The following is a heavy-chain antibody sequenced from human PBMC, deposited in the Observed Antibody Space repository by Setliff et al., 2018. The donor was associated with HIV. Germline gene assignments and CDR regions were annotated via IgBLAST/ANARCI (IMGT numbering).Heavy chain of an antibody. D-gene: IGHD1-26*01. Sequence: PSETLSLTCAVYGGSFSGYYWSWIRQPPGKGLEWIGEINHIGSTNYNPSLKSRVTISVDTSKNQFSLKLSSVTAADTAVYYCAGWELYYYYMDVWGKGTTVTVSS. V-gene: IGHV4-34*01. CDR2: INHIGST. CDR1: GGSFSGYY. J-gene: IGHJ6*03. CDR3: AGWELYYYYMDV.